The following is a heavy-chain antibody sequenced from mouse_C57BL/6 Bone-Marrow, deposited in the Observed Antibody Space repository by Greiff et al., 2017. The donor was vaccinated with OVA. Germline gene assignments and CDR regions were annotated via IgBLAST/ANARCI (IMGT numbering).Heavy chain of an antibody. CDR1: GYTFTSYW. CDR3: TGRLGSHCYSDV. V-gene: IGHV1-5*01. J-gene: IGHJ1*03. CDR2: IWPGNSDT. Sequence: VQLQQSGTVLARPGASVKMSCKTSGYTFTSYWMHWVKQRPGQGLEWLGAIWPGNSDTSYNQKFKGKAKLTDVTSARASYMSLSSLTNEDSAVYHCTGRLGSHCYSDVWGTGTTVTVSP. D-gene: IGHD4-1*01.